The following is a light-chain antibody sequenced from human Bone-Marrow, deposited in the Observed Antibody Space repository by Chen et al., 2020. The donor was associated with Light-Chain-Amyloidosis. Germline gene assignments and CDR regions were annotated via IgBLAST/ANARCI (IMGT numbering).Light chain of an antibody. CDR2: RDT. J-gene: IGLJ2*01. CDR1: DLPTKY. V-gene: IGLV3-25*03. CDR3: QSAESSGTYEVI. Sequence: SYELTQPPSVSVSPGQTARITCSGDDLPTKYAYWYQQKPGQAPVLVIHRDTERPSGISERFSGSSSGTTATLTISGVRADDEADYHCQSAESSGTYEVIFGGGTKLTFL.